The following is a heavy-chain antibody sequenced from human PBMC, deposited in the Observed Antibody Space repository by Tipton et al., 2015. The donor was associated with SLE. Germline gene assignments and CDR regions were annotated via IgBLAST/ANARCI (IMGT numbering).Heavy chain of an antibody. D-gene: IGHD3-16*02. CDR2: IHHRGTT. V-gene: IGHV4-4*02. CDR1: GDSITSNTW. Sequence: TLSLTCTVSGDSITSNTWWNWVRQPPGMGLEWIGEIHHRGTTNYNPSLKSRVTKSVDPSKNPFSLKLSSVTAADTAGYYCAQAHLWGSYRYASDIWGQGKIFTVSS. CDR3: AQAHLWGSYRYASDI. J-gene: IGHJ3*02.